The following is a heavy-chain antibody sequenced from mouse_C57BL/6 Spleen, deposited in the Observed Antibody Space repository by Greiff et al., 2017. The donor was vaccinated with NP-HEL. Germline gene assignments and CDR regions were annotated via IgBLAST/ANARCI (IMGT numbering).Heavy chain of an antibody. Sequence: EVKLMESGPGLVKPSQSLSLTCSVTGYSITSGYYWNWIRQFPGNKLEWMGYISYDGSNNYNPSLKNRISITRDTSKNQFFLKLNSVTTEDTATYYCARDPYYDYDGYAMDYWGQGTSVTVSS. J-gene: IGHJ4*01. CDR3: ARDPYYDYDGYAMDY. CDR2: ISYDGSN. D-gene: IGHD2-4*01. V-gene: IGHV3-6*01. CDR1: GYSITSGYY.